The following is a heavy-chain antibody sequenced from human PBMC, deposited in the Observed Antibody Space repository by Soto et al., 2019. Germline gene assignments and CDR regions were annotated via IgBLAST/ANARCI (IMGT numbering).Heavy chain of an antibody. D-gene: IGHD3-22*01. CDR2: IYYSGST. J-gene: IGHJ4*02. CDR3: AGGIVVLYYFDY. CDR1: GGSISSSSYY. V-gene: IGHV4-39*01. Sequence: QLQLQESGPGLVKPSETLSLTCTVSGGSISSSSYYWGWIRQPPGKGLEWIGSIYYSGSTYYNPSLKSRVTISVDTSKNQFSLKLSSVTAADTAVYYCAGGIVVLYYFDYWGQGTLVTVSS.